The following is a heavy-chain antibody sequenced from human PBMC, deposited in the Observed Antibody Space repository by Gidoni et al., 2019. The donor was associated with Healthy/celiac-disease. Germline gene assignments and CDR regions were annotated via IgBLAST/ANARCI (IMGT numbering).Heavy chain of an antibody. CDR1: GFTFSTYS. CDR3: ARTPTYYYDSSGYYLDY. Sequence: EVQLVESGGGLVQPGGSLRLSCAASGFTFSTYSMNWVRQAPGKGLEWVSYISSSSSTIYYADSVKGRFTISRDNAKNSLYLQMNSLRDEDTAVYYCARTPTYYYDSSGYYLDYWGQGTLVTVSS. V-gene: IGHV3-48*02. J-gene: IGHJ4*02. D-gene: IGHD3-22*01. CDR2: ISSSSSTI.